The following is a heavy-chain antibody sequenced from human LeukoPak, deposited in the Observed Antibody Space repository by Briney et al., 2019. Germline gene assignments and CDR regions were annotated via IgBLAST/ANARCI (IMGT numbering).Heavy chain of an antibody. J-gene: IGHJ4*02. CDR1: GFTFDDYA. V-gene: IGHV3-9*01. CDR3: AKDIAAAGSYFDY. Sequence: SLRLPCAASGFTFDDYAMHWVRQAPGKGLEWVSGISWNSGSIGYADSVKGRFTISRDNAKNSLYLQMNSLRAEDTALYYCAKDIAAAGSYFDYWGQGTLVTVSS. CDR2: ISWNSGSI. D-gene: IGHD6-13*01.